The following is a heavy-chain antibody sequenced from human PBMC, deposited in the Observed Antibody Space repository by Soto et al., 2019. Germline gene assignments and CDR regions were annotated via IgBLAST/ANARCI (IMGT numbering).Heavy chain of an antibody. CDR2: VSHSGNT. J-gene: IGHJ4*02. D-gene: IGHD7-27*01. V-gene: IGHV4-34*01. Sequence: KPSETLSLTCTVSGGSFTGHFWSWVRQPPGKGLEWIGEVSHSGNTKYYPSLRSRVTLSVDSPKNQLSLALTSVTAADTAVYYRSRAKFESTGWHQFDIWGQGTLVTVSS. CDR3: SRAKFESTGWHQFDI. CDR1: GGSFTGHF.